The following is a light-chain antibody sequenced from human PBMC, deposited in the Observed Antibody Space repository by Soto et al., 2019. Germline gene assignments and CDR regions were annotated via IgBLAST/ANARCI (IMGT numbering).Light chain of an antibody. J-gene: IGLJ3*02. V-gene: IGLV3-21*04. Sequence: SYVLTQPPSVSVAPGKTARITCGGNHIGSKSVHWYQQRPGQAPVLVIYYASDRPSGIPERFSGSNSGNTATLTISRVEAGDEADYYCHVWDTSSDPSWVFGGGTKLTVL. CDR1: HIGSKS. CDR2: YAS. CDR3: HVWDTSSDPSWV.